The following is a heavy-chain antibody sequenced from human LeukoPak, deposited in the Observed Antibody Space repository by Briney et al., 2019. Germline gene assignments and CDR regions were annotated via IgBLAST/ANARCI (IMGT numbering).Heavy chain of an antibody. CDR2: IWYDGSNK. D-gene: IGHD4/OR15-4a*01. CDR3: ARDQYGERTGGAFDI. V-gene: IGHV3-33*01. CDR1: GFTFSSYG. J-gene: IGHJ3*02. Sequence: PGRSLRLSCAASGFTFSSYGMHWVRQAPGKGLEWVAVIWYDGSNKYYADSVKGRFTISRDNSKNTLYLQMNSLRAEDTAVYYCARDQYGERTGGAFDIWGQGTMVTVSS.